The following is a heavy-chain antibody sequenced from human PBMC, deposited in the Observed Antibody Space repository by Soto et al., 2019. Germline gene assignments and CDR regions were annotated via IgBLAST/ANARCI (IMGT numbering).Heavy chain of an antibody. CDR2: ISYDGSNK. D-gene: IGHD3-10*01. V-gene: IGHV3-30*03. Sequence: QVQLVESGGGAVQPGRSLRLSCAASGFPFSSYGMHWVREAPGKGLEWVAVISYDGSNKYYADSVKGRFTISRDNSASTLYLQMNSLRPEDTALYYCVGGQYYFDYRGQGTLVTVSP. CDR1: GFPFSSYG. CDR3: VGGQYYFDY. J-gene: IGHJ4*02.